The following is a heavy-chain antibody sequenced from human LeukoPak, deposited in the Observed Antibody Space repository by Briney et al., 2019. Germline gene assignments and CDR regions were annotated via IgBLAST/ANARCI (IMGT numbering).Heavy chain of an antibody. CDR1: GGSISSSSYY. V-gene: IGHV4-39*07. J-gene: IGHJ5*02. D-gene: IGHD2-2*01. Sequence: SETLSLTCTVSGGSISSSSYYWGWIRQPPGKGLEWIGSIYYSGSTYYNPSLKSRVTISVDTSKNQFSLKLSSVTAADTAVYYCARGYCSSTSCLNNWFDPWGQGTLVTVSS. CDR3: ARGYCSSTSCLNNWFDP. CDR2: IYYSGST.